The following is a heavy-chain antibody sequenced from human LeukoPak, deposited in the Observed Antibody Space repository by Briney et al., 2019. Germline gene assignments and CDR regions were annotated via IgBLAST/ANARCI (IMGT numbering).Heavy chain of an antibody. CDR3: ARALDWVTIFGVVTNHAFDI. Sequence: ASVKVSCKASGYTFTGYYMHWVRQAPGQGLEWMGRINPNSGGTNYAQKFQGRVTMTRDTSISTAYMELSRLRSDETAVYYCARALDWVTIFGVVTNHAFDIWGQGTMVTVSS. D-gene: IGHD3-3*01. CDR1: GYTFTGYY. CDR2: INPNSGGT. J-gene: IGHJ3*02. V-gene: IGHV1-2*06.